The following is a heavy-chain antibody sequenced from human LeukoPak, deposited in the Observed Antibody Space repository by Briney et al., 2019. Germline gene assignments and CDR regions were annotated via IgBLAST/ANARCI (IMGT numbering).Heavy chain of an antibody. CDR1: GFNVTTNN. CDR3: GRRFCNSCPLDF. J-gene: IGHJ4*02. Sequence: GGSLRLSCVGSGFNVTTNNMYWVRQAPGKGLECVSAFHAGGGLDYADSVRDRFTISRDNSKNTLYLQMNRLRAEDTAVYYCGRRFCNSCPLDFWGQGTLVTVSS. D-gene: IGHD2-21*01. CDR2: FHAGGGL. V-gene: IGHV3-66*04.